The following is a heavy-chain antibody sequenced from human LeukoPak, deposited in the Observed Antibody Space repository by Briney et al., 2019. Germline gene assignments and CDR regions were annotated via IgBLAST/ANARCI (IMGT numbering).Heavy chain of an antibody. Sequence: GGSLRLSCAASGFTFSSYEMNWVRQALGKGLEWVSYVSSSGSTIYYADSVKGRFTISRDNAKNSLYLQMNSLRAEDTAVYYCAELGITMIGGVWGKGTTVTISS. CDR1: GFTFSSYE. J-gene: IGHJ6*04. V-gene: IGHV3-48*03. CDR3: AELGITMIGGV. CDR2: VSSSGSTI. D-gene: IGHD3-10*02.